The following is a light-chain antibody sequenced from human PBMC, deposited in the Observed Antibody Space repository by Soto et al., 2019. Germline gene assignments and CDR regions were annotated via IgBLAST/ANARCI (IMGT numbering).Light chain of an antibody. Sequence: QSALTQPASVSGSPGQSITIACTGTSSDVGGYNYVSWYQQHPGKAPTLMIYEVSTRPSWVSNRFSGSKSGNTASLTISGLQAEDEADYYCSSYTSSSIDYVFGTGTKVTVL. CDR3: SSYTSSSIDYV. CDR2: EVS. V-gene: IGLV2-14*01. CDR1: SSDVGGYNY. J-gene: IGLJ1*01.